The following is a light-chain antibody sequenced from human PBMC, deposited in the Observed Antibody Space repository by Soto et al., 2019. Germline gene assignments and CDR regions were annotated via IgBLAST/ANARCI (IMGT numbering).Light chain of an antibody. J-gene: IGLJ3*02. CDR1: SSDVGGYNY. V-gene: IGLV2-14*01. Sequence: QSALTQPASVSGSPGQSITISCTGTSSDVGGYNYVSWYQQDPGKAPKLMIYEVSNRPSGVSNRFSGSKSGNTASLTISGLQAEDEADYYCSTYTSTTTRVFGGGTNLTVL. CDR3: STYTSTTTRV. CDR2: EVS.